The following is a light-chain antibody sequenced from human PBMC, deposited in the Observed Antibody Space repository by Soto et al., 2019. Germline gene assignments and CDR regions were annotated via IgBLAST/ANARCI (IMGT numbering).Light chain of an antibody. CDR3: QQFSSYPLT. V-gene: IGKV3-20*01. CDR1: QSVSSK. CDR2: DIS. Sequence: EIVLTQSPATLSVSPGERATLSCRASQSVSSKLAWYQQKPGQAPSLLIYDISARATGIPDRFSGGGSGTDFTLTISRLEPEDFAVYYCQQFSSYPLTFGGGTKVDIK. J-gene: IGKJ4*01.